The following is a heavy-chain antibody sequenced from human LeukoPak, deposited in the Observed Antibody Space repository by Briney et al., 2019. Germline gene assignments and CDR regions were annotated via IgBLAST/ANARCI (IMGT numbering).Heavy chain of an antibody. V-gene: IGHV3-74*01. CDR2: TDSGGTVS. CDR1: GFTFKNYW. CDR3: AREFEATGFWALDY. J-gene: IGHJ4*02. D-gene: IGHD3-16*01. Sequence: VGSLRLSCTVSGFTFKNYWMHWVRQVPGKGLVWVSRTDSGGTVSTYADSVKGRFTISRDNAKNTLYLQMNSLRAEDTAVYYCAREFEATGFWALDYWVQGILVTASS.